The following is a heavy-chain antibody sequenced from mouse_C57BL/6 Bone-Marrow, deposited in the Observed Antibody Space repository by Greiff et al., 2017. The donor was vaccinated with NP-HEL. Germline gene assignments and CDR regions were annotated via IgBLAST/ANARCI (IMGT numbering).Heavy chain of an antibody. CDR3: TTNYSNLDY. Sequence: EVQLQQSGAELVRPGASVKLSCTASGFNIKDDYMHWVKQRPEQGLEWIGWIDPENGDTEYASKFQGKATITADTSSNPAYLQLSSLTSEDTAVYYCTTNYSNLDYWGQGTTLTVSS. CDR2: IDPENGDT. CDR1: GFNIKDDY. D-gene: IGHD2-5*01. J-gene: IGHJ2*01. V-gene: IGHV14-4*01.